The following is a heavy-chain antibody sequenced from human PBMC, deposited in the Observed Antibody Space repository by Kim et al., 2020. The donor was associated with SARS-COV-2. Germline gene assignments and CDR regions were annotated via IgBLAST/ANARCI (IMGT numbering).Heavy chain of an antibody. CDR2: INHSGST. CDR3: ARCLEYSSSWNPRRGHWFDP. Sequence: SETLSLTCAVYGGSFSGYYWSWIRQPPGKGLEWIGEINHSGSTNYNPSLKSRVTISVYTSKNQFSLKLSSVTAADTAVYYCARCLEYSSSWNPRRGHWFDPWGQGTLVTVSS. V-gene: IGHV4-34*01. D-gene: IGHD6-13*01. CDR1: GGSFSGYY. J-gene: IGHJ5*02.